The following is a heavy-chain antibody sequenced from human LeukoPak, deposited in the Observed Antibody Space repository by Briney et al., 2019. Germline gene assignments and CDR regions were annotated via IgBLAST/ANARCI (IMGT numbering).Heavy chain of an antibody. CDR2: IKSDGSAT. J-gene: IGHJ4*02. CDR3: ARGGGYGMDY. V-gene: IGHV3-74*01. D-gene: IGHD5-12*01. CDR1: GFTFSSYW. Sequence: GGSLRLSCAASGFTFSSYWMHWVRQAPGKGLVWVSSIKSDGSATSHADSVKGRFTISRDNAKNTLYLQMNSLRAEDMAVYYCARGGGYGMDYWGQGTRVTASS.